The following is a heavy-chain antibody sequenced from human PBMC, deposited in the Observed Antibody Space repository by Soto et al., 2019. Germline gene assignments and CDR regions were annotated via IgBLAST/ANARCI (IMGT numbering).Heavy chain of an antibody. J-gene: IGHJ4*02. CDR2: ISYDGSNK. CDR3: ARVIVVVPAATGWGVDY. D-gene: IGHD2-2*01. V-gene: IGHV3-30-3*01. Sequence: VGSLRLSCAASGFTFSSYAMHWVRQAPGKGLEWVAVISYDGSNKYYADSVKGRFTISRDNSKNTLYLQMNSLRAEDTAVYYCARVIVVVPAATGWGVDYWGQGTLVTVSS. CDR1: GFTFSSYA.